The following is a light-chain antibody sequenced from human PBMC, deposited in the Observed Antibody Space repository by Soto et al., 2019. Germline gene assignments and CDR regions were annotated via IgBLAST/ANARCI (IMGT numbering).Light chain of an antibody. CDR1: SSDVGTYNL. J-gene: IGLJ1*01. V-gene: IGLV2-23*01. Sequence: QSALTQPASVSGSPGQSITISCTGTSSDVGTYNLVSWYQHHPGKAPKLMIYEGSKRPSGVSNRFSGSKSGKTASLTISGLQAEDEADYYCCSYAGSSTYVFGTGTKLTVL. CDR2: EGS. CDR3: CSYAGSSTYV.